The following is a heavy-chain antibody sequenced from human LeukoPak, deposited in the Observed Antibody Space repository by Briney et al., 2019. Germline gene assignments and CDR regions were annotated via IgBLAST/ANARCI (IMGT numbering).Heavy chain of an antibody. CDR3: ARVRMTTARYYYYYYYMDV. D-gene: IGHD4-17*01. CDR2: INPNSGGT. CDR1: GYTFTGYY. V-gene: IGHV1-2*02. J-gene: IGHJ6*03. Sequence: GASVKVSCKASGYTFTGYYMHWVRQAPGQGLEWMGWINPNSGGTNYAQKFQGRVTMTRDTSISTAYMELSRLRSDDTAVYYYARVRMTTARYYYYYYYMDVWGKGTTVTVSS.